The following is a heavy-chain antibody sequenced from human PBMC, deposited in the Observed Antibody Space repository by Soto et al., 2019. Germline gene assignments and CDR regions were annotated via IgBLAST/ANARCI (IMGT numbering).Heavy chain of an antibody. CDR1: GGSFSGYY. J-gene: IGHJ4*02. Sequence: PSETLSLTCAVYGGSFSGYYWSWVRQAPGKGLEWVANIKEDGSVKYYMDSVKGRFTISRDNAKNSLYLQMSTLGAEDTAVYYCARIGYSSSSFDYWGQGTLVTVS. CDR3: ARIGYSSSSFDY. CDR2: IKEDGSVK. D-gene: IGHD6-6*01. V-gene: IGHV3-7*01.